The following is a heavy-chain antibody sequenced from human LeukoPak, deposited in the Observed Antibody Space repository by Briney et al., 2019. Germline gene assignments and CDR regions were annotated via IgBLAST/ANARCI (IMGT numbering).Heavy chain of an antibody. V-gene: IGHV3-23*01. Sequence: GGSLRLSCAASGFTFSSYAMSWVRQAPGKGLEWVSAISGSGGSTYYADSVKGRFTISRDNSKNTLYLQMNSLRAEGTAVYYRAKDSVVVAAHFDYWGQGTLVTVSS. D-gene: IGHD2-15*01. J-gene: IGHJ4*02. CDR3: AKDSVVVAAHFDY. CDR1: GFTFSSYA. CDR2: ISGSGGST.